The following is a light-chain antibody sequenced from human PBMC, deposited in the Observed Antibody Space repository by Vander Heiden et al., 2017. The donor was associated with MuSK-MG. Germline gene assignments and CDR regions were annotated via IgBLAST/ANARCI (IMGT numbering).Light chain of an antibody. V-gene: IGKV3-11*01. CDR1: QSVSSS. CDR2: DSS. CDR3: QQRSKWPLWT. J-gene: IGKJ1*01. Sequence: EIVLTQSPATLSLSPGERATLSCRASQSVSSSLAWYQQKPGQAPRLLIYDSSNRDTGIPARFSGSGYGTDFTLTISSREPEDFAVYYCQQRSKWPLWTFGQGTKVEIK.